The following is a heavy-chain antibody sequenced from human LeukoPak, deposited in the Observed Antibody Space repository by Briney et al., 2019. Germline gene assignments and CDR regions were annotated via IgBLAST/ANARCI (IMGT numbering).Heavy chain of an antibody. V-gene: IGHV4-34*12. CDR3: ARGPAAVQR. CDR1: GYSFTNHY. Sequence: SETLSHTCAVSGYSFTNHYWIRIRQPPGKGLEWMGEILHTGSTNYNPSFKSGVSISIDLSKNHFFLSLTSVNAADTAVYYCARGPAAVQRWGQGILVTVCS. J-gene: IGHJ1*01. D-gene: IGHD2-2*01. CDR2: ILHTGST.